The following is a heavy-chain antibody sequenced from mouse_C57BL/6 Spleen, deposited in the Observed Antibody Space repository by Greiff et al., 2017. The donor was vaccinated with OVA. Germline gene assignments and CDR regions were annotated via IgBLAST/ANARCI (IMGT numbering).Heavy chain of an antibody. CDR1: GYTFTSYW. Sequence: QVQLQQPGAELVRPGSSVKLSCKASGYTFTSYWMDWVKQRPGQGLEWIGNIYPSDSETHYNQKFKDKATLTVDKSSSTAYMQLSSLTSEDSAVYYCERSLYDYDGFAYWGQGTLVTVSA. J-gene: IGHJ3*01. V-gene: IGHV1-61*01. CDR2: IYPSDSET. D-gene: IGHD2-4*01. CDR3: ERSLYDYDGFAY.